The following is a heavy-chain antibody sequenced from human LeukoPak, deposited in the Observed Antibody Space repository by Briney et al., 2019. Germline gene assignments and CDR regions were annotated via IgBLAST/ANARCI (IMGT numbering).Heavy chain of an antibody. CDR2: ISSSSSYI. CDR1: GFTFSSYS. Sequence: GGSLRLSCAASGFTFSSYSMSWVRQAPGKGLEWVSSISSSSSYIYYADSVKGRFTISRDNAKNSLYLQMNSLRAEDTAVYYCARELAAAVDYWGQGTLVTVSS. V-gene: IGHV3-21*01. D-gene: IGHD6-13*01. CDR3: ARELAAAVDY. J-gene: IGHJ4*02.